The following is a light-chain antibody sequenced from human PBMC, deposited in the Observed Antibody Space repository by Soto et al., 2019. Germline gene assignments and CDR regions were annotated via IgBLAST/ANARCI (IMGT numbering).Light chain of an antibody. CDR1: QSVSSNF. CDR2: GVS. CDR3: KQYGFSQYT. J-gene: IGKJ2*01. V-gene: IGKV3-20*01. Sequence: EIVLTESPGTLSLSPGESATLSCRASQSVSSNFLAWYQQKPGQAPRLLIYGVSSRATGIPDRFSGSGSGTDFTLTISRLEPEDFAVYYCKQYGFSQYTFGQGTKLEI.